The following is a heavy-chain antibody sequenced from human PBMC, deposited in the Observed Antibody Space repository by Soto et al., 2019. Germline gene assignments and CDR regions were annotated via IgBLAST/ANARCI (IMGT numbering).Heavy chain of an antibody. V-gene: IGHV3-74*01. CDR3: ARVAVTTYYFDY. D-gene: IGHD4-17*01. CDR1: GFTFSSYW. J-gene: IGHJ4*02. CDR2: INPDGSRT. Sequence: EVQLVESGGDLVQPGGSLRLSCAASGFTFSSYWMHWVRQAPGKGLVWVSRINPDGSRTSYADSVKGRCTISRDNAKNTLYLQMNSLVAEDTAVYYFARVAVTTYYFDYWGQGTLVTVSS.